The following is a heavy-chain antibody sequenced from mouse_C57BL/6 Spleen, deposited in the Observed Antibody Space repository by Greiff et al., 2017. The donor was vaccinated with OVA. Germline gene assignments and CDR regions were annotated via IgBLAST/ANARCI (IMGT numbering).Heavy chain of an antibody. V-gene: IGHV1-64*01. D-gene: IGHD2-12*01. Sequence: QVQLQQPGAELVKPGASVKLSCKASGYTFTSYWMHWVKQRPGQGLEWIGMIHPNSGSTNYNEKFKGKATLTVDKSSSTAYMQLSSLTSEDSAVYYCARREYDEGFAYWGQGTLVTVSA. CDR3: ARREYDEGFAY. J-gene: IGHJ3*01. CDR1: GYTFTSYW. CDR2: IHPNSGST.